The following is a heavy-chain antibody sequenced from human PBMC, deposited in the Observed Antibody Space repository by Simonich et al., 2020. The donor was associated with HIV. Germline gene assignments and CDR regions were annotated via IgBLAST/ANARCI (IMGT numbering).Heavy chain of an antibody. V-gene: IGHV3-33*01. Sequence: QVQLVESGGGVVKPGRSLRLSCAASGFTFSSYGMHWVHQAPGKGLEWVAVIWYDGSNKYYADPVKGRFTISRDNSKNTLYLQMNSLRAEDTAVYYCATDGYYYDSIRFWGQGTLVTVSS. CDR3: ATDGYYYDSIRF. D-gene: IGHD3-22*01. CDR1: GFTFSSYG. J-gene: IGHJ4*02. CDR2: IWYDGSNK.